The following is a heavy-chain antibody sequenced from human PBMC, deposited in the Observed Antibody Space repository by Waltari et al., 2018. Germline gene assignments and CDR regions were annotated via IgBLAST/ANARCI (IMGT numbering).Heavy chain of an antibody. CDR2: MYFSGIK. CDR3: ARLPRGSVIIGAFDI. Sequence: VQLQESGPGLVKPSETLSLRCNVSGESIRSHFWSWIRQAPGKGLEWIGHMYFSGIKASNPSLKSLVAMSIDTSKNHFSLNLRSVTAADTAIYYCARLPRGSVIIGAFDIWGQGTQVTVSS. D-gene: IGHD3-22*01. J-gene: IGHJ3*02. V-gene: IGHV4-59*11. CDR1: GESIRSHF.